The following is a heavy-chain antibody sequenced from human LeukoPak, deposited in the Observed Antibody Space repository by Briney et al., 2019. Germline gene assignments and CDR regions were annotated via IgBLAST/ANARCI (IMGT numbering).Heavy chain of an antibody. CDR1: GGSFSDYY. Sequence: PSETLSLTCAVYGGSFSDYYWSWIRQPPGKGLEWIGEINHSGSTNYHPSLKSRVTISVDTSKNQFSLKLSSVTAADTAVYYCAYSSGYQYHWGQGTLVTVSS. CDR3: AYSSGYQYH. J-gene: IGHJ1*01. D-gene: IGHD3-22*01. V-gene: IGHV4-34*01. CDR2: INHSGST.